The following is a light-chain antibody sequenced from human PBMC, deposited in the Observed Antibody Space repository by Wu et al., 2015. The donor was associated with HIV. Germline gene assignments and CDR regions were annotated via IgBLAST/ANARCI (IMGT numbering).Light chain of an antibody. V-gene: IGKV1-5*03. CDR1: QSVSSW. Sequence: DIQMTQSPSTLSASVGDRVTITCRASQSVSSWLAWYQQKPGEAPKLLIYRASNLDSGVPSRFSGSGSGTEFTLTISNLQPDDFATYYCQQYNSYSWSFGQGTKLEIK. CDR3: QQYNSYSWS. J-gene: IGKJ2*03. CDR2: RAS.